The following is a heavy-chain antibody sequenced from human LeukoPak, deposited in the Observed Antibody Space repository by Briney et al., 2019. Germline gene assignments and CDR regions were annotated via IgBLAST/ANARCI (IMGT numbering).Heavy chain of an antibody. D-gene: IGHD6-19*01. J-gene: IGHJ4*02. V-gene: IGHV4-59*01. CDR2: VYYSGNA. CDR3: ARTRIAVTGYYFDY. CDR1: NGSINFYY. Sequence: PSGTLSLTCTVSNGSINFYYWSWVRQSPGKGLEWIGNVYYSGNANYNPSLQSRVTISVETSKNQFSLKVTSVTAGDTAVYFCARTRIAVTGYYFDYWGQGALVTISS.